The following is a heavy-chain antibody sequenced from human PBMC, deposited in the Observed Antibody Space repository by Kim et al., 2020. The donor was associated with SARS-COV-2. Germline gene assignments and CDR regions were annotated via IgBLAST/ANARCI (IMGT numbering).Heavy chain of an antibody. J-gene: IGHJ4*02. V-gene: IGHV3-7*04. CDR2: EK. D-gene: IGHD1-26*01. Sequence: EKFYVDPVKGRVAISRDNAKQSLYLQMTSLRVEDTAVYYCARGSGSSYFDHWGPGVLVTVPS. CDR3: ARGSGSSYFDH.